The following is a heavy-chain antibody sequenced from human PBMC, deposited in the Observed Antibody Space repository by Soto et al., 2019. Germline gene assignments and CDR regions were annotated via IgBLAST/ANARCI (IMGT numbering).Heavy chain of an antibody. Sequence: ASVKVSCKASGYTFTGYYMHWVRQAPGQGLEWMGWINPNSGGTNYAQKFQGWVTMTRDTSISTAYMELSRLRSDDAAVYYRARGSFDWLLSQVGPYYFDYWGQGTLVTVSS. J-gene: IGHJ4*02. D-gene: IGHD3-9*01. CDR3: ARGSFDWLLSQVGPYYFDY. CDR2: INPNSGGT. CDR1: GYTFTGYY. V-gene: IGHV1-2*04.